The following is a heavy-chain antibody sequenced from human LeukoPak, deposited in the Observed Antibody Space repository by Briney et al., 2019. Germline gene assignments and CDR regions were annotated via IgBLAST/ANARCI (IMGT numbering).Heavy chain of an antibody. Sequence: SETLSLPCAVYGGSFSGYYWSWIRQPPGRGLEYIGSIHYSGSTNYNPSLKSRVTISVDTSKNQFSLKLSSVTAADTAVYYCARSYSSGGNVALFQHWGQGILVTVSS. CDR3: ARSYSSGGNVALFQH. D-gene: IGHD6-19*01. J-gene: IGHJ1*01. V-gene: IGHV4-59*08. CDR2: IHYSGST. CDR1: GGSFSGYY.